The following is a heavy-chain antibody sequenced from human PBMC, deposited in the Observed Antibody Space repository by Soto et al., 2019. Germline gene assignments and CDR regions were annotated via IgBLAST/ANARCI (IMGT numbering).Heavy chain of an antibody. V-gene: IGHV1-46*01. CDR1: GYTFTSYY. J-gene: IGHJ3*02. D-gene: IGHD3-22*01. CDR3: ARDTPRTYYYDSSGYSHDAFDI. Sequence: SVKLSCKASGYTFTSYYMHLVRHAPEQGLEWMGIINPSGGSTSYAQKFQGRVTMTRDTSTSTVYMELSSLRSEDTAVYYCARDTPRTYYYDSSGYSHDAFDIWGQGTMVTVSS. CDR2: INPSGGST.